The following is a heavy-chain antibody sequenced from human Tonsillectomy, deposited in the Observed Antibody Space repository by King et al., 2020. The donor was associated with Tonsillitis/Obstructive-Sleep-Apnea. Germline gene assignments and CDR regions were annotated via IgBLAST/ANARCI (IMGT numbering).Heavy chain of an antibody. J-gene: IGHJ4*02. CDR1: GFTFSSYS. Sequence: VQLVESGGGLVKPGGSLRLSCAASGFTFSSYSMNWVRQAPGKGLEWVSSISSSSSYIYYADSVEGRFTISRDNAKNSLFLQMNSLRADDTAVYYCARGHYDILTGYYLIDYWGQGILVTVSS. V-gene: IGHV3-21*01. D-gene: IGHD3-9*01. CDR2: ISSSSSYI. CDR3: ARGHYDILTGYYLIDY.